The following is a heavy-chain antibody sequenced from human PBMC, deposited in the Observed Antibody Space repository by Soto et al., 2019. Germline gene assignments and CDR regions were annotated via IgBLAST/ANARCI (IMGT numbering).Heavy chain of an antibody. CDR2: IYYSGST. Sequence: PSETLSLTCTVSGGSISSGGYYWSWIRQHPGKGLEWIGYIYYSGSTYYNPSLKSRVTISVDTSKNQFSLKLSSVTAADTAVFYCARADILTGYVGWFDPWGQGTLVTVSS. CDR1: GGSISSGGYY. V-gene: IGHV4-31*03. CDR3: ARADILTGYVGWFDP. D-gene: IGHD3-9*01. J-gene: IGHJ5*02.